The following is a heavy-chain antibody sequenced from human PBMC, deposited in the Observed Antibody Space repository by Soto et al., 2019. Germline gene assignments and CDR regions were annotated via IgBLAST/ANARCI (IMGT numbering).Heavy chain of an antibody. CDR2: IIPISGTA. Sequence: QVQLVQSGAEVKKPGSSVKVSCKASGGTFSGYAISWVRQAPGQGLEWMGGIIPISGTATYAQKFQGRVTITADVSTSTAYMELSSLTSEDTAVFYCASDRGYSYGTGPSWFDPWGQGTLVTVSS. D-gene: IGHD5-18*01. CDR3: ASDRGYSYGTGPSWFDP. J-gene: IGHJ5*02. CDR1: GGTFSGYA. V-gene: IGHV1-69*12.